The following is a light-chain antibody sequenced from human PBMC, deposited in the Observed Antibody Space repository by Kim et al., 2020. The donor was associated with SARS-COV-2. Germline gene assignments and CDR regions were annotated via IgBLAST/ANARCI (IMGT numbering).Light chain of an antibody. J-gene: IGKJ4*01. V-gene: IGKV3-15*01. CDR3: QQYRNWPPLT. Sequence: APGERATRSCRASQSVGSYLAWYQHKPGQAPRLLIFGASTRATGIPARFSGSGSGTEFTLTISSLQSEDFAVYYCQQYRNWPPLTFGGGTKVDIK. CDR2: GAS. CDR1: QSVGSY.